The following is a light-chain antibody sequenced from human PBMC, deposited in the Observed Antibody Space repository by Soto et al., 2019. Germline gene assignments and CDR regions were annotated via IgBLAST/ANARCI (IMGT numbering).Light chain of an antibody. CDR3: SSYAGYNYPYV. CDR2: EVT. CDR1: SGDVGAYDY. Sequence: QSVLTQPPSASGSPGQSVTISCTGTSGDVGAYDYVSWYQQHPGKAPKLLIYEVTKRPLGVPDRFSGSKSGNAASLTVSGLQAEDEADYYCSSYAGYNYPYVFGTGTKLTVL. V-gene: IGLV2-8*01. J-gene: IGLJ1*01.